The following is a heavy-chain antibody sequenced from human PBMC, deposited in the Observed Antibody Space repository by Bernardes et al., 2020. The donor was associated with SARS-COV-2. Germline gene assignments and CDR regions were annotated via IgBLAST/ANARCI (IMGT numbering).Heavy chain of an antibody. D-gene: IGHD1-26*01. CDR1: GGPFGGYY. V-gene: IGHV4-34*01. Sequence: SETLYLTCAVYGGPFGGYYWSWIRLPPGKGLEWIGEINHSGSSKYNPSLKSRVTISVDTSKNQFSLKLRSVTAADTAVYYCATAGGRGYWGQGTLVTVSS. J-gene: IGHJ4*02. CDR2: INHSGSS. CDR3: ATAGGRGY.